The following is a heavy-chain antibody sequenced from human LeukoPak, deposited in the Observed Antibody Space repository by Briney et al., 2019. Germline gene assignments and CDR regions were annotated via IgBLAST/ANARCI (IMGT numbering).Heavy chain of an antibody. D-gene: IGHD2-15*01. J-gene: IGHJ3*02. V-gene: IGHV4-59*01. Sequence: PSETLSLTCTVYGGSINGYYWSWIRQPPGKGLEWIGYIYNSWSTNYNPSLKSRVTISEDTSKNQFSLKLSSVTAEDTAMYYCARPHRGPFAFDIWGQGTMVTVSS. CDR3: ARPHRGPFAFDI. CDR1: GGSINGYY. CDR2: IYNSWST.